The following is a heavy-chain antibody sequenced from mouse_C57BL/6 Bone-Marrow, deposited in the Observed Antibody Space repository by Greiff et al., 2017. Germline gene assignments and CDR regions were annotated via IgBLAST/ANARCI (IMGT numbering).Heavy chain of an antibody. CDR1: GFSLSTFGMG. CDR3: SRIGRGYWYFDV. CDR2: IWWDDDK. V-gene: IGHV8-8*01. J-gene: IGHJ1*03. Sequence: VQLQESGPGILQPSQTLSLTCSFSGFSLSTFGMGVGWIRQPSGKGLEWLAPIWWDDDKYYNPALKSRLTISKDTSKNQVVLKIANVDTADTATYYCSRIGRGYWYFDVWGTGTTVTVSS.